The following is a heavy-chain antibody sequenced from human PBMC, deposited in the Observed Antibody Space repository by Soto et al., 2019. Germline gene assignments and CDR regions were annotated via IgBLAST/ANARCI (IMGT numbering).Heavy chain of an antibody. CDR2: VPGGGNS. CDR3: ARGDYRSGCS. V-gene: IGHV3-23*01. J-gene: IGHJ1*01. CDR1: GFTFNNNA. Sequence: EGQLLESGGGLVQPGGPLRLSCATSGFTFNNNAMSWVRQAPGKGLQQLSAVPGGGNSYYADSEKGRCTISRDNARYTMYLQMKSRRAEDTAVYYCARGDYRSGCSWGRGALVTVSS. D-gene: IGHD6-19*01.